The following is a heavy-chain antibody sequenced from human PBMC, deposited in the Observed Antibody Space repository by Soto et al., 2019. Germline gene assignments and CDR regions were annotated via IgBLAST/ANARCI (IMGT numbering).Heavy chain of an antibody. V-gene: IGHV4-31*03. Sequence: QVQLQESGPGLVKPSQTLSLTCTVSGGSISSGGYYWSRIRQHPGKGLEWIGYIYYSGSTYYNPSLKSRVNISVDTSKNQFSLKLSSVTAADTAVYYCARELRFGEDYYGMDVWGQGTTVTVSS. D-gene: IGHD3-10*01. CDR3: ARELRFGEDYYGMDV. CDR1: GGSISSGGYY. J-gene: IGHJ6*02. CDR2: IYYSGST.